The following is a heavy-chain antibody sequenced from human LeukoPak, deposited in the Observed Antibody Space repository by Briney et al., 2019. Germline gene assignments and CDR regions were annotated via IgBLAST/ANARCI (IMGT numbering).Heavy chain of an antibody. CDR3: ARATTYDILTGFSDY. D-gene: IGHD3-9*01. CDR2: IRYDGRNK. CDR1: GFTFSTYG. J-gene: IGHJ4*02. Sequence: PGGSLRLSCAASGFTFSTYGMHWVRQAPGKGLEWVAFIRYDGRNKYYADSVKGRFTISRDNAKKSLYLQMNSLRAEDTAVYYCARATTYDILTGFSDYWGQGTLVTVSS. V-gene: IGHV3-30*02.